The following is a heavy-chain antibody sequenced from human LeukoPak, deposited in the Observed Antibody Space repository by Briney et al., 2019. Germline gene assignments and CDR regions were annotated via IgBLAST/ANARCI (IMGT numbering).Heavy chain of an antibody. CDR2: IIPILGIA. J-gene: IGHJ6*02. CDR1: GGTFSSYA. Sequence: SVKVSCKASGGTFSSYAISWVRQAPGQGLEWMGRIIPILGIANYAQKFQGRFTITADKSTSTAYMELSSLRSEDTAVYYCASQVLRYFDWSAMDVWGQGTTVTVSS. D-gene: IGHD3-9*01. CDR3: ASQVLRYFDWSAMDV. V-gene: IGHV1-69*04.